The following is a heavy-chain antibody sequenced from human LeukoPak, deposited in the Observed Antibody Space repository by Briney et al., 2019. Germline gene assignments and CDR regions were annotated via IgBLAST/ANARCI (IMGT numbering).Heavy chain of an antibody. V-gene: IGHV4-34*01. D-gene: IGHD3-10*01. Sequence: PSETLSLTCAVYGGSFSGYYWSWIRQPPGKGLEWIGEINHSGSTNYNPSLKSRVTISVDTSKNQFSLKLSSVTAADTAVYYCARGDIGRVRGVIFGLPNYYGMDVWGQGTTVTVSS. CDR2: INHSGST. J-gene: IGHJ6*02. CDR3: ARGDIGRVRGVIFGLPNYYGMDV. CDR1: GGSFSGYY.